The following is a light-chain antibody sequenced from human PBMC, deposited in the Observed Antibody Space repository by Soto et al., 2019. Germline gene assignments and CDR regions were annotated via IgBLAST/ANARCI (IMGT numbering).Light chain of an antibody. J-gene: IGLJ1*01. CDR3: QSYDSSLHASV. Sequence: QSVLTQPASVSGSPGQSITISCTGSSSNIGAGYDVHWYQQLPGTAPKLLIYGNTNRPSGVPDRFSGSKSGSSASLAITGLQAEDEADYYCQSYDSSLHASVFGTGTKVTVL. V-gene: IGLV1-40*01. CDR2: GNT. CDR1: SSNIGAGYD.